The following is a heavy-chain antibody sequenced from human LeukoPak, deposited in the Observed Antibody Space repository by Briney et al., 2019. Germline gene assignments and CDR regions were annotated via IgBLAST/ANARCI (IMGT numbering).Heavy chain of an antibody. CDR3: ARGRSRGSSGWYDWFDP. CDR2: ISSSSSYI. D-gene: IGHD6-19*01. Sequence: GGSLRLSCAASGFTFSSYSMNWVRQAPGKGLEWVSCISSSSSYIYYAGSVKGRFTISRDNAKNSLYLQMNSLRAEDTAVYYCARGRSRGSSGWYDWFDPWGQGTLVTVSS. CDR1: GFTFSSYS. J-gene: IGHJ5*02. V-gene: IGHV3-21*01.